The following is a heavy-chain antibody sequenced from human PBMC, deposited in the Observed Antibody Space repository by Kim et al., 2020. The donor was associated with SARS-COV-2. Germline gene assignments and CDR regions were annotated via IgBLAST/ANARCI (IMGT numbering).Heavy chain of an antibody. CDR3: ASGRYAYYFDY. Sequence: SETLSLTCAVYGGSFSGYYWSWIRQPPGKGLEWIGEINHSGSTNYNPSLKSRVTISVDTSKNQFSLKLSSVTAADTAVYYCASGRYAYYFDYWGQGTLVTVSS. J-gene: IGHJ4*02. CDR2: INHSGST. V-gene: IGHV4-34*01. CDR1: GGSFSGYY. D-gene: IGHD5-12*01.